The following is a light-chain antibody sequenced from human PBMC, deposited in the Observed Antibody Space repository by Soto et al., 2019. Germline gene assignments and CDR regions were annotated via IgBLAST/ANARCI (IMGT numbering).Light chain of an antibody. CDR1: QSVSSN. V-gene: IGKV3-15*01. J-gene: IGKJ1*01. Sequence: EIVMTQSPATLSVSPGESATLSCRASQSVSSNLAWYQQKPGQAPRLLIYRASTRATGIPARFSGSGSGTEFTLTIRSLQSEDFAVYYCQHYNNWPPWTFGQGTKVEIK. CDR3: QHYNNWPPWT. CDR2: RAS.